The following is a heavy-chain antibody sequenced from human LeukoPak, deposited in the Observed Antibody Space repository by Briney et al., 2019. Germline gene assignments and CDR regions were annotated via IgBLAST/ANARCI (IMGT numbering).Heavy chain of an antibody. V-gene: IGHV4-59*01. J-gene: IGHJ4*02. CDR3: ARSHAQKWSGYSH. D-gene: IGHD3-3*01. CDR2: IYYSGST. Sequence: SETLSLTCTVSGGSISSYYWSWIRQPPGKGLECIGYIYYSGSTNYNPSLKSRVTISVDTSKNQFSLKLTSVTAADMAVYFCARSHAQKWSGYSHWGQGTLVTVSS. CDR1: GGSISSYY.